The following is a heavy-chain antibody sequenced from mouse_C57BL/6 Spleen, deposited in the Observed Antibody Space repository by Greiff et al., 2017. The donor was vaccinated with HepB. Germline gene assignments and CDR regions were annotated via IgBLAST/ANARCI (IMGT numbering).Heavy chain of an antibody. CDR1: GYAFSSSW. CDR2: IYPGDGDT. J-gene: IGHJ2*01. D-gene: IGHD2-3*01. Sequence: QVHVKQSGPELVKPGASVKISCKASGYAFSSSWMNWVKQRPGKGLEWIGRIYPGDGDTNYNGKFKGKATLTADKSSSTAYMQLSSLTSEDSAVYFCASWEGYYYFDYWGQGTTLTVSS. CDR3: ASWEGYYYFDY. V-gene: IGHV1-82*01.